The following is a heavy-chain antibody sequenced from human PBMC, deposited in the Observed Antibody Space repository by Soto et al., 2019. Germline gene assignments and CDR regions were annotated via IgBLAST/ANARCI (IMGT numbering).Heavy chain of an antibody. CDR2: IYYSGST. CDR1: GGSISSYY. V-gene: IGHV4-59*01. J-gene: IGHJ6*02. CDR3: ARDRRYSSSDYYGMDV. Sequence: SLTCTVSGGSISSYYWSWIRQPPGKGLEWIGYIYYSGSTNYNPSLKSRVTISVDTSKNQFSLKLSSVTAADTAVYYCARDRRYSSSDYYGMDVWGQGTTVTVSS. D-gene: IGHD6-6*01.